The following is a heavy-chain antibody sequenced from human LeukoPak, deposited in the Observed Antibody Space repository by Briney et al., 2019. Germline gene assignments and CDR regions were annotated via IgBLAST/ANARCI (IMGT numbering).Heavy chain of an antibody. V-gene: IGHV3-7*01. J-gene: IGHJ3*02. Sequence: GVSLRLSCAASGFTLRTYWMSWVRQAPGKGLEWVASIKRDGSEKYYVDSVKGRFTISRDNAKNSLYLQMNSLRAEDTAVYHCVREASGGTKGVSGTFDIWGQGTLVTVSS. CDR1: GFTLRTYW. D-gene: IGHD6-13*01. CDR2: IKRDGSEK. CDR3: VREASGGTKGVSGTFDI.